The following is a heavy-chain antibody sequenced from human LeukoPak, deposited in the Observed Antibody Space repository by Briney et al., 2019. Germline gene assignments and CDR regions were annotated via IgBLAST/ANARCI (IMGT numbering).Heavy chain of an antibody. V-gene: IGHV3-53*01. CDR3: ARGGDSGAYRRFDY. CDR1: GFTVSSNY. D-gene: IGHD1-26*01. Sequence: PGGSLRLSCAASGFTVSSNYMSWVRQAPGKGLEWVSVIYSGGSTYYADSVKGRFTISRDNSKNTLYLQMNSLRAEDTAVYYCARGGDSGAYRRFDYWGQGTLVTVSS. J-gene: IGHJ4*02. CDR2: IYSGGST.